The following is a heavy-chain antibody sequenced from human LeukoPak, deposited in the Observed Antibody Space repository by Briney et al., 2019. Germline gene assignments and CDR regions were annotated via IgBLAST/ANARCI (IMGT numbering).Heavy chain of an antibody. CDR1: GGSISSYY. CDR2: IYYSGST. J-gene: IGHJ6*02. V-gene: IGHV4-59*01. CDR3: ARVGYGDYVFDYYYGMDV. D-gene: IGHD4-17*01. Sequence: SETLSLTCTVSGGSISSYYWSWIRQPPGKGLEWIGYIYYSGSTNYNPSLKSRVTISVDTSKNQFSLKLSSVTAADTAVYYCARVGYGDYVFDYYYGMDVWGQGTTVTVSS.